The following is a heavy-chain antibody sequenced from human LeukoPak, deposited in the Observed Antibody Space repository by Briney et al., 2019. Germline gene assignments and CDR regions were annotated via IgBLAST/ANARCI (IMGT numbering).Heavy chain of an antibody. CDR2: IYYSGST. CDR3: ARPHWLGRPYFDY. D-gene: IGHD3-10*01. J-gene: IGHJ4*02. V-gene: IGHV4-59*08. Sequence: SETLSLTCTVSGGSISSYYWSWVRQPPGKGLEWIGYIYYSGSTNYNPSLKSRVTISVDTSTNQFSMKLSSLTAADTAVYYCARPHWLGRPYFDYWGQGTLVTVSS. CDR1: GGSISSYY.